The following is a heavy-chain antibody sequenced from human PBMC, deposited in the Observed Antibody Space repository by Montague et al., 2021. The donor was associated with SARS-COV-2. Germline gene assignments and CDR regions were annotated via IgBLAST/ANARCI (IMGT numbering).Heavy chain of an antibody. V-gene: IGHV4-34*01. J-gene: IGHJ3*01. CDR1: GGSFSAYY. Sequence: SETLSLTCSVYGGSFSAYYWSWVRQPPGQGLERIGEITHNKGASYNPSLKSRVSISVATPKSQFSLRLTSVTAADTGVYYCARGQVTVFGVLIMLPAAGPFDVWGQGTMVTVSS. CDR2: ITHNKGA. CDR3: ARGQVTVFGVLIMLPAAGPFDV. D-gene: IGHD3-3*01.